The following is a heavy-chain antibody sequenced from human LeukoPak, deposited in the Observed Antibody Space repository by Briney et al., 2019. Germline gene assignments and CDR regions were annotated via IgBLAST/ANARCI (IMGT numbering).Heavy chain of an antibody. CDR2: IRSKVNSYAT. D-gene: IGHD3-3*01. Sequence: GGSLKLSCAASGFTFSGSAMHWVRQASGKGLEWVGRIRSKVNSYATAYAESVNSRFTISRDDSKNTAYLEMNSLKTEDTAVYYCTSHLWSGSYPPNPPGYWGQGTLVTVSS. CDR1: GFTFSGSA. CDR3: TSHLWSGSYPPNPPGY. V-gene: IGHV3-73*01. J-gene: IGHJ4*02.